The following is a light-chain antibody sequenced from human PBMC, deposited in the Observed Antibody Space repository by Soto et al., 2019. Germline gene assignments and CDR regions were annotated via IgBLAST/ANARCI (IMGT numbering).Light chain of an antibody. Sequence: DIQMTQSPSSLSESGGDRVTITCRASQSISRYLKWYQQKPGKAPNLLIYAASSLQSGVPSRFSGSGSGTEFTLTISSLQPDDFATYYCQHYNSYSGTFGQGTKVDI. CDR3: QHYNSYSGT. J-gene: IGKJ1*01. CDR2: AAS. V-gene: IGKV1-5*01. CDR1: QSISRY.